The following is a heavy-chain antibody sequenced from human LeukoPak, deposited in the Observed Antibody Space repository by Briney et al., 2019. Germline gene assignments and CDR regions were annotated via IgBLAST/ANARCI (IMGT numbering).Heavy chain of an antibody. D-gene: IGHD3-3*01. Sequence: ASVKVSCKASGYTFTSYDINWVRQATGQGLEWMGWMNPNSGNTGYAQKFQGRVTMTRNTSISTAYMELGSLRSEDTAVYYCARVPATPTNFWSGYLRDPPRNWFDPWGQGTLVTVSS. CDR3: ARVPATPTNFWSGYLRDPPRNWFDP. CDR2: MNPNSGNT. J-gene: IGHJ5*02. V-gene: IGHV1-8*01. CDR1: GYTFTSYD.